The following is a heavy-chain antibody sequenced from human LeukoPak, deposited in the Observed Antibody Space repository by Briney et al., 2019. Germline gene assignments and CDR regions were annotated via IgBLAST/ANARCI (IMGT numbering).Heavy chain of an antibody. D-gene: IGHD1-26*01. CDR3: ASPSKWELSDLGC. CDR2: IYHTGTT. CDR1: GGSISSNTYY. V-gene: IGHV4-39*01. J-gene: IGHJ4*01. Sequence: PSETLSLTCTVSGGSISSNTYYWAWIRQPPGKGLEWIGSIYHTGTTYYNPSLKSRVTISVDTSSNRFSLQLRSVTAADTATYYCASPSKWELSDLGCWGRGPLVTVSS.